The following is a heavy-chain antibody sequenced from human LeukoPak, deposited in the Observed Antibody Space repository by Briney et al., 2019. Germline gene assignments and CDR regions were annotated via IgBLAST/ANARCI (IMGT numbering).Heavy chain of an antibody. J-gene: IGHJ5*02. CDR3: ARAAAAGRGEGWFDP. Sequence: GGSLRLSCAASGFTFSSYGMHWVRQAPGKGLEWVAVIWYDGGNKYYADSVKGRFTISRDNSKNTLYLQMNSLKAADTAVYYCARAAAAGRGEGWFDPWGQGTLVTVSS. V-gene: IGHV3-33*01. CDR2: IWYDGGNK. CDR1: GFTFSSYG. D-gene: IGHD6-13*01.